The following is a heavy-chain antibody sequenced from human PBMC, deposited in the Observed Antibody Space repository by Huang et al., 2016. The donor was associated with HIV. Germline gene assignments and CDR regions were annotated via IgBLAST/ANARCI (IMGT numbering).Heavy chain of an antibody. CDR1: GFTFGDFN. Sequence: EVQLVESGGGLVQPGTSLRLSCAASGFTFGDFNMNWVRQAPGKGLEWISYMSSSSNSKLYADSVKGRFTIARDNARNSLYLQLKSLRVEDTAGYYCARESCSGGTCYLFDFWGQGVLVTVSS. CDR3: ARESCSGGTCYLFDF. V-gene: IGHV3-48*04. CDR2: MSSSSNSK. D-gene: IGHD2-15*01. J-gene: IGHJ4*02.